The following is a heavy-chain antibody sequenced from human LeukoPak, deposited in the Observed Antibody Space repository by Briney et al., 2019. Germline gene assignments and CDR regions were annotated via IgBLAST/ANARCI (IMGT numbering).Heavy chain of an antibody. Sequence: PSETLSLTCTVSGGSISSYYWSWIRQPAGKGLEWIGRIYTSGSTNYNPSLKSRVTMSVDTSKNQFSLKLSSVTAADTAVYYCAREALYYYGSGSYLAAFDIWGQGTMVTVSS. CDR2: IYTSGST. J-gene: IGHJ3*02. D-gene: IGHD3-10*01. CDR1: GGSISSYY. V-gene: IGHV4-4*07. CDR3: AREALYYYGSGSYLAAFDI.